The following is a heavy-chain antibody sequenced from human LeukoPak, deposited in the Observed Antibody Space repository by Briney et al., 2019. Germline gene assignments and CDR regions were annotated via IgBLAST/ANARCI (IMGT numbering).Heavy chain of an antibody. Sequence: GGSLRLSCAASGFTVSSNYMSWVRQAPGKGLEWISAISGSGGSTYYADSVKGRFTISRDNSKNTLYLQMNSLRAEDTAVYYCARGDKNYDISYSLNGWGQGTLVTVSS. J-gene: IGHJ4*02. CDR1: GFTVSSNY. CDR2: ISGSGGST. CDR3: ARGDKNYDISYSLNG. D-gene: IGHD3-9*01. V-gene: IGHV3-23*01.